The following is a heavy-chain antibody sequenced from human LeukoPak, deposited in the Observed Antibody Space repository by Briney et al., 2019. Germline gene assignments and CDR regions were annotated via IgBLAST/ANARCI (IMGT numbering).Heavy chain of an antibody. CDR1: GYTFTGYY. J-gene: IGHJ4*02. CDR2: INPNSGGT. Sequence: ASVKVSCKASGYTFTGYYMHWVRQAPGQGLEWMGWINPNSGGTNYAQKFQGRVTMTRDTSISTAYMELSRLRSDDTAVYYCARAMVRGVIISPADYWGQGTLVTVSS. D-gene: IGHD3-10*01. CDR3: ARAMVRGVIISPADY. V-gene: IGHV1-2*02.